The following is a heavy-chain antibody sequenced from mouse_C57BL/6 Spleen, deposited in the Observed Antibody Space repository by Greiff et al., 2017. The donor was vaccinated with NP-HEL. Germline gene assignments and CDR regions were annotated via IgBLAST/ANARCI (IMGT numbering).Heavy chain of an antibody. CDR2: ISSGGSYT. V-gene: IGHV5-6*02. D-gene: IGHD1-1*01. Sequence: EVKVVESGGDLVKPGGSLKLSCAASGFTFSSYGMSWVRQTPDKRLEWVATISSGGSYTYYPDSVKGRFTISRVNAKNTLYLQMSSLKSEDTAMYYCARRDYYGSSLYAMDYWGQGTSVTVSS. CDR1: GFTFSSYG. J-gene: IGHJ4*01. CDR3: ARRDYYGSSLYAMDY.